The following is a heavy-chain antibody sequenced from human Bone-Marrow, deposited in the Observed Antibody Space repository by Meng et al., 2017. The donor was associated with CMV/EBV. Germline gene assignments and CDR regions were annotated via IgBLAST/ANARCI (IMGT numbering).Heavy chain of an antibody. CDR1: GFTFSSYS. Sequence: GESLKISCAASGFTFSSYSMNWVRQAPGKGLEWVSYISSSSSTIYYADSVKGRFTISRDNAKNSLYLQMNSLRAEDTAVYYCARDGHSNYGYYYGMDVWGQGTTVTVPS. D-gene: IGHD4-11*01. CDR3: ARDGHSNYGYYYGMDV. V-gene: IGHV3-48*04. J-gene: IGHJ6*02. CDR2: ISSSSSTI.